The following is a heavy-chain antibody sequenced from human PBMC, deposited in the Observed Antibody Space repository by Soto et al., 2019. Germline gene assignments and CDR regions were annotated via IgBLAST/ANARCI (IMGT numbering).Heavy chain of an antibody. CDR3: ARDKVAVVTAIPSHWFDP. CDR2: INAGNGNT. J-gene: IGHJ5*02. Sequence: ASVKVSCKSSVYTFTKFGISWVRQAPGQRLEWMGWINAGNGNTKYSQKFQGRVTITRDTSASTAYMELSSLRSEDTAVYYCARDKVAVVTAIPSHWFDPWGQGTLVTVSS. V-gene: IGHV1-3*01. CDR1: VYTFTKFG. D-gene: IGHD2-21*02.